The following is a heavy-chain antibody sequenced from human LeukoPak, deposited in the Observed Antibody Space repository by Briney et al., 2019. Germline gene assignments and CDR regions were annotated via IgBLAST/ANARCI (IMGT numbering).Heavy chain of an antibody. CDR1: GFTFSSYW. Sequence: GVLRLSCAASGFTFSSYWMSWVRQAPGKGLEWAANIKQDGSEKYYVDSVKGRFTISRDNAKNSLYLQMNSLRAEDTAVYYCARLIAVTGYRYFDLWGRGALVTVSS. V-gene: IGHV3-7*03. J-gene: IGHJ2*01. CDR3: ARLIAVTGYRYFDL. CDR2: IKQDGSEK. D-gene: IGHD6-19*01.